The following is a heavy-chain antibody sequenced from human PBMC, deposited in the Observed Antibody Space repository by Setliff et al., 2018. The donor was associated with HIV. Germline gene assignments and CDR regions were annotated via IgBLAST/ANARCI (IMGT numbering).Heavy chain of an antibody. Sequence: ASVKVSCKASGYTFTGYYMHWVRQAPGQGLEWMGWFSPHNGGTKTTRNFRGRVTMIRDTSINTAYMELSGVRSDDTAIYFCARQLSNSLDYWGQGTLVTVSS. J-gene: IGHJ4*02. CDR1: GYTFTGYY. V-gene: IGHV1-2*02. D-gene: IGHD1-1*01. CDR2: FSPHNGGT. CDR3: ARQLSNSLDY.